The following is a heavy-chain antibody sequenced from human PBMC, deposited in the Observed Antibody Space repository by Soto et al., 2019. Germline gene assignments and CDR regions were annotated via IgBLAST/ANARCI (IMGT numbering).Heavy chain of an antibody. J-gene: IGHJ6*02. CDR3: AKGQYYDFWSGYYPPGNGMDV. Sequence: GSLRLCCAASGFTFSSYAMSWVRQAPGKGLEWVSAISGSGGSTYYADSVKGRFTISRDNSKNTLYLQMNSLRAEDTAVYYCAKGQYYDFWSGYYPPGNGMDVWGQGTTVTVSS. CDR1: GFTFSSYA. CDR2: ISGSGGST. V-gene: IGHV3-23*01. D-gene: IGHD3-3*01.